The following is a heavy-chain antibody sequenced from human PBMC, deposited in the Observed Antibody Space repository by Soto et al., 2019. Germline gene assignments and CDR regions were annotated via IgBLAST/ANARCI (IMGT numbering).Heavy chain of an antibody. D-gene: IGHD2-2*02. CDR3: AKSGYCSSTSCYTELYYYYGMDV. V-gene: IGHV3-30*18. CDR1: GFTFSSYG. J-gene: IGHJ6*02. CDR2: ISYDGSNK. Sequence: PGGSLRLSCAASGFTFSSYGMHWVRQAPGKGLEWVAVISYDGSNKYYADTVKGRFTISRDDSKNTLYLQMNSLRAEDTAVYYCAKSGYCSSTSCYTELYYYYGMDVWGQGTTVTVSS.